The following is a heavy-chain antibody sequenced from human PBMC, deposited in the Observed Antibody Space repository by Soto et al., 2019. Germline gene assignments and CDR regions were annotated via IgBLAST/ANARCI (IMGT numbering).Heavy chain of an antibody. CDR2: IYPRDSGS. CDR1: WYRFTTHL. Sequence: GESLKTSCTASWYRFTTHLIGCVRQIPWEGLEWMVIIYPRDSGSRYNPSFEGQVTITADRSTNTSYLQWNSRKASGSAIYFYPRQAAEVLGFHHGDYFPYYIECWGEGTTVTVSS. CDR3: PRQAAEVLGFHHGDYFPYYIEC. J-gene: IGHJ4*02. V-gene: IGHV5-51*01. D-gene: IGHD2-8*02.